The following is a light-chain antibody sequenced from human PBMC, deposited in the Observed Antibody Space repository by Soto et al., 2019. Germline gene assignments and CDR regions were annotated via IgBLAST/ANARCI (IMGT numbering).Light chain of an antibody. CDR2: AAS. CDR1: QGINSY. Sequence: DVQLTQSQSSLSSSVGDRISITCRASQGINSYVAWYQQKPGRSPTILIYAASTLESGVPSRFSGSGSGTEFTLTIRSLQTDDFSTYYCQQYHSYWTFGQGTKVDIK. J-gene: IGKJ1*01. CDR3: QQYHSYWT. V-gene: IGKV1-27*01.